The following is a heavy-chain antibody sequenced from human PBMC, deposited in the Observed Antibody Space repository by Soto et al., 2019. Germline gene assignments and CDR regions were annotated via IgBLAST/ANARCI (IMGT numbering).Heavy chain of an antibody. CDR2: IIPIFGTA. Sequence: QVQLVQSGAEVKKPGSSVKVSCKASGGTFSSYAINWVRQAPGQGLEWMGGIIPIFGTANYAQKFQGGVTITAAESTSTASMELSSLRSEDTAVYYCAGPPSSNRYYYGMDVWGQGTTVTVSS. CDR1: GGTFSSYA. V-gene: IGHV1-69*12. D-gene: IGHD4-4*01. CDR3: AGPPSSNRYYYGMDV. J-gene: IGHJ6*02.